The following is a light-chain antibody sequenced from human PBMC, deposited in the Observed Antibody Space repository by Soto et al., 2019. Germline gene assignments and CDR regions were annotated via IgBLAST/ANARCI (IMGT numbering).Light chain of an antibody. CDR3: QQYNTWHPKMA. V-gene: IGKV3-15*01. J-gene: IGKJ1*01. Sequence: VVTQSPATLSVFPGETATLSCRASQSVSSDLAWYQQRPGQAPRLLIYGASTRATGVPARFRGSGSGTEFRLTISSLQSEEFATYYCQQYNTWHPKMAFGRGTKVELK. CDR1: QSVSSD. CDR2: GAS.